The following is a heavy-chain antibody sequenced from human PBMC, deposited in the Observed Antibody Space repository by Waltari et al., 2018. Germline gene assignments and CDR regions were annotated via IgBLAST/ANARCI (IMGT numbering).Heavy chain of an antibody. Sequence: EVQLLESGGGLVQPGGSLRLSCAASGFTFPNYAMPWVRQPPGKGLEWVSIISGSGGTTHYADSVKGRFTISRDNSRNTLSLQMNSLRAEDTAVYYCAKGAIAVAGKTRAVDYWGQGTLVTVSS. V-gene: IGHV3-23*01. D-gene: IGHD6-19*01. CDR2: ISGSGGTT. CDR3: AKGAIAVAGKTRAVDY. J-gene: IGHJ4*02. CDR1: GFTFPNYA.